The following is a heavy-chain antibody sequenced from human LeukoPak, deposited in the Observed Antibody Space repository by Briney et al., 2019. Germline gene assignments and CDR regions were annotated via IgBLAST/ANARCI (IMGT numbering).Heavy chain of an antibody. Sequence: GGSLRLSCAASGLTFSTYSMNWVRQAPGKGLEWVSYISSSSSTIYYADSVKGRFTISRDNAKNSLHLQMNSLRDEDTTVYYCAREYSSSSGKALDYWGQGTLVTVSS. CDR3: AREYSSSSGKALDY. J-gene: IGHJ4*02. V-gene: IGHV3-48*02. D-gene: IGHD6-6*01. CDR1: GLTFSTYS. CDR2: ISSSSSTI.